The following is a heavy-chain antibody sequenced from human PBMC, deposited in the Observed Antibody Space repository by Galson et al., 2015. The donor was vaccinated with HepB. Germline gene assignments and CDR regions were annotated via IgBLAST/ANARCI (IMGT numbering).Heavy chain of an antibody. CDR2: IIPLFGTT. V-gene: IGHV1-69*13. CDR3: ARVPKSQVAGGYYFDF. CDR1: GGTFSSYA. D-gene: IGHD6-19*01. J-gene: IGHJ4*02. Sequence: SVKVSCKASGGTFSSYAISWVRQAPGQGLEWMGGIIPLFGTTNYAQKFQGRVTITADESTSTAYMELSSLRSDDTAVYYCARVPKSQVAGGYYFDFWGQGTLVTVSS.